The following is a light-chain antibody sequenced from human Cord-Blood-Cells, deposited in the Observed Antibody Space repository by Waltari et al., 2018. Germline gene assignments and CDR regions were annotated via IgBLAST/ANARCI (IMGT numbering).Light chain of an antibody. CDR3: QQSYSTPWT. J-gene: IGKJ1*01. CDR2: AAS. CDR1: QSISSY. Sequence: DIQMTQSPSSLSASVGDRVTITCRASQSISSYLNWYQQKPGKATKLLIYAASSVQSGVPSRFSGSGSGTDFTLTISSLQPEDFATDYCQQSYSTPWTFGQGTKVEIK. V-gene: IGKV1-39*01.